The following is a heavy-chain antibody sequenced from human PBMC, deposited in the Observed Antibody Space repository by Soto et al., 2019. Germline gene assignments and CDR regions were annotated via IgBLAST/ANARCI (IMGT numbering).Heavy chain of an antibody. D-gene: IGHD2-15*01. CDR3: ARNRYCSGGSCYSGSAFDI. Sequence: QVQLVQSGAEVKKPGSSVKVSCKASGGTFSSYAISWVRQAPGQGLEWMGGIIPIFGTANYAQKFQGRVTITADESTSTAYMELNSLRSDDTAVYYCARNRYCSGGSCYSGSAFDIWGQGTMVTVSS. J-gene: IGHJ3*02. V-gene: IGHV1-69*01. CDR1: GGTFSSYA. CDR2: IIPIFGTA.